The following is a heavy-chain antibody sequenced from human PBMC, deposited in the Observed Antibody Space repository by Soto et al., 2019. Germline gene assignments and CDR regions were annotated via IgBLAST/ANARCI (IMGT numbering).Heavy chain of an antibody. CDR1: GFTFSSYA. J-gene: IGHJ4*02. CDR2: ISGSGGST. CDR3: AKDRWDRKPQIDY. Sequence: GGSLRLSCAASGFTFSSYAMSWVRQAPGKGLEWVSAISGSGGSTYYADSVKGRFTISRGNSKNTLYLQMNSLRAVDTAVYYCAKDRWDRKPQIDYWGQGTLVTVSS. V-gene: IGHV3-23*01. D-gene: IGHD1-26*01.